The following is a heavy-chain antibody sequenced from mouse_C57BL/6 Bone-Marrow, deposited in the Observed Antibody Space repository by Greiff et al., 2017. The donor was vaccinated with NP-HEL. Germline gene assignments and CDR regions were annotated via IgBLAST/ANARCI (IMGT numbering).Heavy chain of an antibody. V-gene: IGHV5-17*01. D-gene: IGHD2-12*01. CDR2: ISSGSSTI. CDR1: GFTFSDSG. Sequence: EVHLVESGGGLVKPGGSLKLSCAASGFTFSDSGMHWVRQAPEKGLEWVAYISSGSSTIYYADTVKGRFTISRDNAKNTLFLQMTSLRSEDTAMYYCARRYRGLYYYAMDYWGQGTSVTVSS. CDR3: ARRYRGLYYYAMDY. J-gene: IGHJ4*01.